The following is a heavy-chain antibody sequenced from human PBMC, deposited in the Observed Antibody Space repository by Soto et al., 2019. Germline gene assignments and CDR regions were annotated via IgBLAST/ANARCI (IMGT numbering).Heavy chain of an antibody. CDR2: IYYSGST. CDR1: GGSISSSSYY. Sequence: SETLSLTCTVSGGSISSSSYYWGWIRQPPGKGLEWIGSIYYSGSTYYNPSLKSRVTISVDTSKNQFSLKLSSVTAADTAVYYCASQVSGTGISAFDIWGQGTMVTVSS. CDR3: ASQVSGTGISAFDI. J-gene: IGHJ3*02. V-gene: IGHV4-39*01. D-gene: IGHD6-19*01.